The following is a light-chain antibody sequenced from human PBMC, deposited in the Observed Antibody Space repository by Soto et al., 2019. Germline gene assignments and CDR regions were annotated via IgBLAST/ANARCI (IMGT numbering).Light chain of an antibody. J-gene: IGLJ2*01. CDR1: SGYSNYE. CDR3: GADHGSGSNFVSVV. Sequence: VLTQPPSASASLGASVTLTCTLSSGYSNYEVDWYQQRPGKGPRFVMRVGTGGIVGSKGDGIPDRFSVLGSGLNRYLTIKNIQEEDESDCHCGADHGSGSNFVSVVFGGGTKLTVL. V-gene: IGLV9-49*01. CDR2: VGTGGIVG.